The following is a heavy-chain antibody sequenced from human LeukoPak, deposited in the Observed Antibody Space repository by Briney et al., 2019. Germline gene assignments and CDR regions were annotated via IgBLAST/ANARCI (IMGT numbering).Heavy chain of an antibody. CDR1: GGSISSYY. CDR2: IYYSGST. Sequence: PSETLSLTCTVSGGSISSYYWSWIRQPPGKGLEWIGYIYYSGSTNYNPSLKSRVTISVDTSKNQFSLKLSSVTAADTAVYYCARFTRDGMDVWGQGTTVTVSS. V-gene: IGHV4-59*12. J-gene: IGHJ6*02. CDR3: ARFTRDGMDV.